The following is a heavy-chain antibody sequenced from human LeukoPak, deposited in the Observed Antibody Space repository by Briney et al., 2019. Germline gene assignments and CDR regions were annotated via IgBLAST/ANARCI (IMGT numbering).Heavy chain of an antibody. Sequence: SETPSLTCTVSGGSISSYYWSWIRQPPGKGLEWIGYIYYSGSTNYNPSLKSRVTISVDTSKNQFSLKLSSVTAADTAVYYCARHPPVYSSSSSYYYYGMDVWGQGTTVTVSS. J-gene: IGHJ6*02. D-gene: IGHD6-13*01. CDR3: ARHPPVYSSSSSYYYYGMDV. CDR1: GGSISSYY. CDR2: IYYSGST. V-gene: IGHV4-59*08.